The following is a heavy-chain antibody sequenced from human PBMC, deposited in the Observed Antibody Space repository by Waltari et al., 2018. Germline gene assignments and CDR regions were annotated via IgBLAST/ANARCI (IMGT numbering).Heavy chain of an antibody. D-gene: IGHD3-3*01. CDR1: GFTFSRYG. Sequence: EAQLLETGGGLVQPGGSLRLSCAAAGFTFSRYGMYWVRQAPGKGLEWVSSISGSGGKTYYAESVKGRFTISRDNSKNTLYMQMNSLRGEDTAVYYCAKNPTIFGVVDAFDIWGQGTMVTVSS. V-gene: IGHV3-23*01. J-gene: IGHJ3*02. CDR3: AKNPTIFGVVDAFDI. CDR2: ISGSGGKT.